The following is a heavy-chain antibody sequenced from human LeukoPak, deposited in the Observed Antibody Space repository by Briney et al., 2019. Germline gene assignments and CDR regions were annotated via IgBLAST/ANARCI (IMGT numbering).Heavy chain of an antibody. CDR3: ATPSDYGDSKFFDY. D-gene: IGHD4-17*01. V-gene: IGHV1-24*01. J-gene: IGHJ4*02. CDR2: FDPEDGET. Sequence: ASVKVSCKLSGYTLAELSIHWVRQVPGKGLEWMGGFDPEDGETIYAQKFQGRVTMTEDTSTDTAYTELSSLRSEDTAVYYCATPSDYGDSKFFDYWGQGTLVTVSS. CDR1: GYTLAELS.